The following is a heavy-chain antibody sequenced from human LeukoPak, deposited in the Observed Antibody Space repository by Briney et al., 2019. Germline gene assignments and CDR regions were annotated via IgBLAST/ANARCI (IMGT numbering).Heavy chain of an antibody. CDR2: TYYRSKWYN. J-gene: IGHJ4*02. CDR1: GDSVSSIRAA. Sequence: SQTLSLTCAISGDSVSSIRAAWNWIRQSPSRGLEWLGRTYYRSKWYNNYAVSVRGRITINPDTSKNQFSLQLSSVTPEDTAVYYCARATGYLESWGQGTLVTVSS. CDR3: ARATGYLES. V-gene: IGHV6-1*01.